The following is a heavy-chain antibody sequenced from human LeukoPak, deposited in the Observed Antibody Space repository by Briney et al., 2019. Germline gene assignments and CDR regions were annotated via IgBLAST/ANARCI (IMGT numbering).Heavy chain of an antibody. CDR2: ISAYNGNT. J-gene: IGHJ4*02. V-gene: IGHV1-18*01. CDR3: ARDAYYYDSSGYSTSVHYFDY. D-gene: IGHD3-22*01. Sequence: ASVKVSCKASGYTFTSYGISWVRQAPGQGLEWMGWISAYNGNTDYAQKLQGRVTMTTDTSTSTAYMELRSLRSDDTAVYYCARDAYYYDSSGYSTSVHYFDYWGQGTLVTVSS. CDR1: GYTFTSYG.